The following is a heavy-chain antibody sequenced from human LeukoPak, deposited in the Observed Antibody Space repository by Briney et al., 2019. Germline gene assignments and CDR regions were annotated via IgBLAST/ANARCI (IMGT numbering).Heavy chain of an antibody. Sequence: GGSLRLSCAVSGFTVSSNYMNWVRLAPGKGLEWVSVIYAGGTTFYADSVKGRFTISRDNSKNTLYLQMNSLRAEDTAVYYCAKDPTGYNGYPEGDYFDYWGQGTLVIVSS. CDR1: GFTVSSNY. J-gene: IGHJ4*02. CDR2: IYAGGTT. D-gene: IGHD5-12*01. V-gene: IGHV3-53*01. CDR3: AKDPTGYNGYPEGDYFDY.